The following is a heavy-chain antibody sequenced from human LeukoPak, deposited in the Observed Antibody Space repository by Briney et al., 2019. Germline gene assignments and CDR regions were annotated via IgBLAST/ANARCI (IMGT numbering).Heavy chain of an antibody. CDR2: INPYSGGT. CDR1: LYTFTHYY. Sequence: ASVKVSCKPSLYTFTHYYMHGVRQAPGQGLEWMGWINPYSGGTNYAQKFQGRVTMTRDTSISTAYMELSRLRSDDMAVYYGARDLLFRYNRFDRWGQGTLVTVSS. D-gene: IGHD3-16*02. J-gene: IGHJ5*02. CDR3: ARDLLFRYNRFDR. V-gene: IGHV1-2*02.